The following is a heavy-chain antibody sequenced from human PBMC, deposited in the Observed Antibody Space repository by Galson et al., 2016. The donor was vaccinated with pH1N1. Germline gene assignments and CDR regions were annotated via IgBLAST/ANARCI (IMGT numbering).Heavy chain of an antibody. CDR2: IKQDGSEM. CDR1: GFTFSSFW. J-gene: IGHJ4*02. Sequence: SLRLSCAASGFTFSSFWMRWVRQAPGKGLEWVANIKQDGSEMHYVDSVKGRFTISRDNAKNSLYLQMNSLRAEDSAVYYCARRYFDHWGQGTLVTVSS. V-gene: IGHV3-7*03. CDR3: ARRYFDH.